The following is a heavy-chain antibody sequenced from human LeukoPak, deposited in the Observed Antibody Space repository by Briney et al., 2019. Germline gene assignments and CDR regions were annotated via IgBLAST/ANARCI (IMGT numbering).Heavy chain of an antibody. J-gene: IGHJ4*02. Sequence: GGSLRLSCAASGFTFSSYTMHWVRQAPGKGLEWVAVISYDGSNKYYADSVKGRFTIFRDKSKNTLYLQMNSLRAEDTAVYYCARDWGLNHYYFDYWGQGTLVTVSS. CDR1: GFTFSSYT. D-gene: IGHD1-14*01. CDR3: ARDWGLNHYYFDY. CDR2: ISYDGSNK. V-gene: IGHV3-30-3*01.